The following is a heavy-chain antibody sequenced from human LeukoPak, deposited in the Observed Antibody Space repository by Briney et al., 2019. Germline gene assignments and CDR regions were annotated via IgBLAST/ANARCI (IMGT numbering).Heavy chain of an antibody. CDR1: GGSISSSSYY. CDR3: ASTYSSSFDY. Sequence: SETLSLTCTVSGGSISSSSYYWGWIRQPPGKGLEWIGSIYYSGSTYYNPSLKSRVTISVDTPKNQFSLKLSSVTAADTAVYYCASTYSSSFDYWGQGTLVTVSS. CDR2: IYYSGST. D-gene: IGHD6-19*01. J-gene: IGHJ4*02. V-gene: IGHV4-39*01.